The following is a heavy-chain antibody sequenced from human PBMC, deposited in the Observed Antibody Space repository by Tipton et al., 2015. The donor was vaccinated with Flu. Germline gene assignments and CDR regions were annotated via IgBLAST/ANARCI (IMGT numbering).Heavy chain of an antibody. CDR1: GFNFKNAW. CDR2: VKSREDGGTT. J-gene: IGHJ4*02. V-gene: IGHV3-15*05. Sequence: SLRLSCAASGFNFKNAWMTWVRQAPGKGLEWVGRVKSREDGGTTDYAAAVTDRFTISRDDSKDTVTLQMNSLKIEDTAVYYCTAGYGTSDCDFWGQGTLVTVSS. D-gene: IGHD5-12*01. CDR3: TAGYGTSDCDF.